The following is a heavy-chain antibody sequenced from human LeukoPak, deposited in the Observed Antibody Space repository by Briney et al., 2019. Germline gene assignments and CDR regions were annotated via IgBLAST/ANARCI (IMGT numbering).Heavy chain of an antibody. CDR2: IYYSGST. D-gene: IGHD3-10*01. J-gene: IGHJ4*02. Sequence: SETLSLTCTVSGVSISSGGYYWSWIRQHPGKGLEWIGYIYYSGSTYYNPSLKSRVTISVDTSKNQFSLKLSSVTAADTAVYYCAREALWFGELDYYFDYWGQGTLVTVSS. CDR3: AREALWFGELDYYFDY. V-gene: IGHV4-31*03. CDR1: GVSISSGGYY.